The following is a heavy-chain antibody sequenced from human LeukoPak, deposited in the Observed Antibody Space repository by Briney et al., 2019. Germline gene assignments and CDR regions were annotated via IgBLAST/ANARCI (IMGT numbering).Heavy chain of an antibody. CDR3: AREILGGFNPGAY. CDR1: LDSPTINF. Sequence: SETLSLTRTVSLDSPTINFWSWVRQPPGKGLEWIGEIHRSGSPNYNPSLQSRVTISIDRSRNQIALELSSVTAADTAVYYCAREILGGFNPGAYWGQGTLVTVSS. CDR2: IHRSGSP. J-gene: IGHJ4*02. D-gene: IGHD1-14*01. V-gene: IGHV4-4*02.